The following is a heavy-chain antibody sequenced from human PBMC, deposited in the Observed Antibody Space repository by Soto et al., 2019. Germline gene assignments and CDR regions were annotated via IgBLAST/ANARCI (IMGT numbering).Heavy chain of an antibody. CDR3: VKGYYDFWSGYYVVLDYFDY. Sequence: GGSLRLSCSASGFTFSSYAMHWVRQAPGKGLEYVSAISSNGGSTYYADSVKGRFTISRDNSKNTLYLQMSSLRAEDTAVYYCVKGYYDFWSGYYVVLDYFDYWGQGTLVTVSS. V-gene: IGHV3-64D*08. J-gene: IGHJ4*02. CDR2: ISSNGGST. D-gene: IGHD3-3*01. CDR1: GFTFSSYA.